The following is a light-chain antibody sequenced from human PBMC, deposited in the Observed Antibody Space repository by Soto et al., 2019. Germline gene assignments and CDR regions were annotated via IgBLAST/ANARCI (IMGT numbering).Light chain of an antibody. V-gene: IGKV3-20*01. CDR1: QSVTNSF. Sequence: EIVLAQSPGTLSLSPGERATLSCRASQSVTNSFLAWYQQKPGQAPRLLIYGASRRATGIPDRFTGSGSGTDFTLTISRLEPEDFAVYFCQHFGNSLWTFGQGTKVEI. CDR3: QHFGNSLWT. CDR2: GAS. J-gene: IGKJ1*01.